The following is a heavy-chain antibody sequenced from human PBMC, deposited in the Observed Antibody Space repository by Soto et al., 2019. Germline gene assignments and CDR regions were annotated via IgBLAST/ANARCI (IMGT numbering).Heavy chain of an antibody. D-gene: IGHD4-17*01. V-gene: IGHV3-30*03. CDR3: ARTTSAWSDFHYESLDD. CDR1: GFTFNSYG. Sequence: GGSLRLSCAASGFTFNSYGMHWVRQGPGNGLEWVAFISYDSTKTYYADSVKGRFTISRDNSNSALYVQMNSLTGEDTAVYYCARTTSAWSDFHYESLDDWGQGTTVTVSS. CDR2: ISYDSTKT. J-gene: IGHJ6*02.